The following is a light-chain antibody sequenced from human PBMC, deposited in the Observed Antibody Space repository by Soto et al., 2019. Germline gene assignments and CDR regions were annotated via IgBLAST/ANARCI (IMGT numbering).Light chain of an antibody. Sequence: EIVMTQSPATLSVSPGERATLSCRASQSVSSNLAWYQQKPGQAPRLLLYGASTRATGIPVRFSGSGSGTDFTLTISSLEPEDFALYYCQQRSNWRITFGQGTRLESK. J-gene: IGKJ5*01. CDR3: QQRSNWRIT. CDR2: GAS. CDR1: QSVSSN. V-gene: IGKV3-15*01.